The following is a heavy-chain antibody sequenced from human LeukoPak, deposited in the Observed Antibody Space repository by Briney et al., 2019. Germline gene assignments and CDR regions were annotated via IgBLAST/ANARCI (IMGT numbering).Heavy chain of an antibody. CDR1: GGSIGSGNYY. CDR2: IYKSGST. Sequence: PSQTLSLTCTVSGGSIGSGNYYWSWIRQPPGKGLEWIGYIYKSGSTYYKASLKSRVLFSVDTSKNQFSLNLTSVTAADTAVYYCARGFCSGGSCYSLEAFDIWGQGTMVTVSS. V-gene: IGHV4-30-4*01. D-gene: IGHD2-15*01. CDR3: ARGFCSGGSCYSLEAFDI. J-gene: IGHJ3*02.